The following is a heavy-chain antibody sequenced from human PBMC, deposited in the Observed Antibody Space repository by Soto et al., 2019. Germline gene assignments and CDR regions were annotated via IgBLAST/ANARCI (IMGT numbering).Heavy chain of an antibody. V-gene: IGHV1-8*01. CDR1: GYTFTSYD. J-gene: IGHJ1*01. D-gene: IGHD2-21*01. Sequence: ASVKVSCKASGYTFTSYDINWVRQATGQGLEWMGWMNPNSGNTGYAQKFQGRVTMTRNTSISTAYMELSSLRSEDTAVYYCAADLKGEGTRTSCYPYFLHWGKGSLVSVGS. CDR3: AADLKGEGTRTSCYPYFLH. CDR2: MNPNSGNT.